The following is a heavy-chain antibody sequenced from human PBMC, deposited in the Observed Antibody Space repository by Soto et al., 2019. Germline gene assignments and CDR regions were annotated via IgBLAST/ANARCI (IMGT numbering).Heavy chain of an antibody. V-gene: IGHV3-9*01. D-gene: IGHD3-10*01. J-gene: IGHJ6*03. CDR1: GFTFDDYA. Sequence: GGSLRLSCAASGFTFDDYAMHWVRQAPGKGLEWVSGISWNSGSIGYADSVKGRFTISRDNAKNSLYLQMNSLRAEDTALYYCAILWFGETTARLYYYYYMDVWGKGTTVTVSS. CDR2: ISWNSGSI. CDR3: AILWFGETTARLYYYYYMDV.